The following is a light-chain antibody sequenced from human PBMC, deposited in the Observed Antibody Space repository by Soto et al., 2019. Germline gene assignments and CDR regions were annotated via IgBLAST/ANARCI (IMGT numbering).Light chain of an antibody. CDR2: GAS. CDR3: QQYRSWPRT. V-gene: IGKV3-15*01. J-gene: IGKJ1*01. CDR1: QSVATN. Sequence: EIVLTQSPATLSVSPGERVTLSCRASQSVATNLAWYQQKPGQAPRLLIYGASTRATDMSGTFSGRGSGTEFTLTISNLRPEDFAVYYCQQYRSWPRTFGQGTKVEIK.